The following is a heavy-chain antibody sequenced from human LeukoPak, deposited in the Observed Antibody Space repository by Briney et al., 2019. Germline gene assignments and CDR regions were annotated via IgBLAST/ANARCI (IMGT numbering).Heavy chain of an antibody. CDR1: GYTFTSYD. J-gene: IGHJ4*02. V-gene: IGHV1-8*01. CDR2: MNPNSGNT. D-gene: IGHD2-2*01. CDR3: ARAKVDNYVDY. Sequence: ASVRVSCKASGYTFTSYDINWVRQATGQGLEWMGWMNPNSGNTGYAQKLQGRATMTTDTSTSTAYMELRSLRSDDTAVYYCARAKVDNYVDYWGQGTLVTVSS.